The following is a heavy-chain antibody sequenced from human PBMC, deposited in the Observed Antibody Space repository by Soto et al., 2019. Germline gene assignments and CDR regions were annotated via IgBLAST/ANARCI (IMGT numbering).Heavy chain of an antibody. CDR2: IYHSGST. CDR1: SGSISSSNW. D-gene: IGHD6-19*01. V-gene: IGHV4-4*02. Sequence: SETLSLTCAVSSGSISSSNWWSWVRQPPGKGLEWIGEIYHSGSTNYNPSLKSRVTISVDKSKNQFSLKLSSVTAADTAVYYCARRGIAVVNDAFDIWGQGTMVTVSS. CDR3: ARRGIAVVNDAFDI. J-gene: IGHJ3*02.